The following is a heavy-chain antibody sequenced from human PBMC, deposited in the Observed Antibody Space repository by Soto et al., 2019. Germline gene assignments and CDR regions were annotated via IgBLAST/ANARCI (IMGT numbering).Heavy chain of an antibody. CDR2: IRSKANSYAT. D-gene: IGHD3-9*01. CDR3: TRLGGGYYDIPH. Sequence: SLRLSCAASGFTFSGSAMHWVRQASGKGLEWVGRIRSKANSYATAYAASVKGRFTISRDDSKNTAYLQMNSLKIEDTAVYYRTRLGGGYYDIPHWGQGTLVTVSS. CDR1: GFTFSGSA. V-gene: IGHV3-73*01. J-gene: IGHJ4*02.